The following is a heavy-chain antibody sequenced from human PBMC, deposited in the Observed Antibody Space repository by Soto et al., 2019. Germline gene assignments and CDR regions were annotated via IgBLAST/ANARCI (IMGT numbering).Heavy chain of an antibody. CDR3: ATGVIWIGYFTVDS. D-gene: IGHD3-3*01. Sequence: SVKVSCKASGGSFGNSAINWVRQTPGQVLEWLGGFIPVYRTLNYAQKFQGRVTITADESTGTAYMTLSSLASDDTAVYYCATGVIWIGYFTVDSWGQGTRVTVSS. CDR1: GGSFGNSA. J-gene: IGHJ4*02. V-gene: IGHV1-69*13. CDR2: FIPVYRTL.